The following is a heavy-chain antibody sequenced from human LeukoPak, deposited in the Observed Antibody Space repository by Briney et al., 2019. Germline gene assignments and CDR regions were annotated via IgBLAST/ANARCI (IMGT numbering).Heavy chain of an antibody. D-gene: IGHD3-16*01. CDR1: GFTFSSYA. J-gene: IGHJ4*02. Sequence: GGSLRLSCTASGFTFSSYAIHWVRQAPGKGLEWVAVISYDGTIKYYADSVKGRFTISRDNSKNTLSLQMNSLRAEDTAVYYCGRIRLGEFYWGQGTLVTVSS. CDR3: GRIRLGEFY. CDR2: ISYDGTIK. V-gene: IGHV3-30-3*01.